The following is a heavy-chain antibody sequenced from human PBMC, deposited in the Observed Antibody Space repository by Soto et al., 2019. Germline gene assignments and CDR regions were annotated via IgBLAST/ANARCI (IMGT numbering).Heavy chain of an antibody. Sequence: PSETLSLTCTVSGGSITSGDNYWSWIRQPPGKGLEWIGYIYASGSPYYNPSLRSRVTISADTSKNQISLKLTSPTAADTAVYYCARGVGSSPPRYWGRGTLVTVSS. CDR3: ARGVGSSPPRY. CDR2: IYASGSP. CDR1: GGSITSGDNY. D-gene: IGHD1-26*01. V-gene: IGHV4-61*08. J-gene: IGHJ4*02.